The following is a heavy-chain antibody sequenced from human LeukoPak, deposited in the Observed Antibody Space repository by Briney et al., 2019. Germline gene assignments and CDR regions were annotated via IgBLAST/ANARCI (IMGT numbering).Heavy chain of an antibody. V-gene: IGHV1-8*03. CDR1: GYTFTSYD. CDR3: ARGTWIQLWFEENWFDP. J-gene: IGHJ5*02. CDR2: MNPNSGNT. Sequence: ASAKVSCKASGYTFTSYDINWVRQATGQGLEWMGWMNPNSGNTGYAQKFQGRVTITRSTSISTAYMELSSLRSEDTAVYYCARGTWIQLWFEENWFDPWGQGTLVTVSS. D-gene: IGHD5-18*01.